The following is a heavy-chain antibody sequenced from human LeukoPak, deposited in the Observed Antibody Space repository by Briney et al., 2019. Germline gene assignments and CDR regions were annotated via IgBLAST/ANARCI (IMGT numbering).Heavy chain of an antibody. V-gene: IGHV4-4*09. CDR3: ARQVTTVAPFDY. D-gene: IGHD4-23*01. Sequence: PSETLSLTCTVSGGSISSYYWSWIRQPPGKGLGWIGYIYTSGSTNYNPSLKSRVTISVDTSKNQFSLKLSSVTAADTAVYYCARQVTTVAPFDYWDQGTLVTVST. CDR1: GGSISSYY. CDR2: IYTSGST. J-gene: IGHJ4*02.